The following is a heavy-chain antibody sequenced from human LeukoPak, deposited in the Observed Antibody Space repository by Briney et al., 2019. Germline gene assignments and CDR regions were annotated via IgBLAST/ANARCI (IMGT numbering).Heavy chain of an antibody. J-gene: IGHJ5*02. Sequence: GGSLRLSCAASGFTFSSYAMSWVRQAPGKGLEWVSAISGSGGSTYYADSVKGRFTISRDNSKTTLYLQMNSLRAEDTAVYYCAKDRAGLLWFGEMSSWFDPWGQGTLVTVSS. CDR1: GFTFSSYA. CDR3: AKDRAGLLWFGEMSSWFDP. CDR2: ISGSGGST. D-gene: IGHD3-10*01. V-gene: IGHV3-23*01.